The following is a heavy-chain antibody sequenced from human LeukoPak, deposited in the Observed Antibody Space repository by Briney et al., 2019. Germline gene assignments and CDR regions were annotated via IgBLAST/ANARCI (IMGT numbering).Heavy chain of an antibody. CDR2: IGTAGDT. J-gene: IGHJ4*02. CDR1: GFTFSSYD. D-gene: IGHD5-12*01. CDR3: ARGVGYSGYEFLDY. Sequence: GGSLRLSCAASGFTFSSYDMHWVRQATGKGLERVSAIGTAGDTYYPGSVKGRFTISRENAKNSLYLQMNSLRAGDTAVCYCARGVGYSGYEFLDYWGQGTLVTVSS. V-gene: IGHV3-13*01.